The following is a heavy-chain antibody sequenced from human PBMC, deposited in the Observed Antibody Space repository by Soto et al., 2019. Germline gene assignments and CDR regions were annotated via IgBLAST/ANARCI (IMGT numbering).Heavy chain of an antibody. CDR3: ARGGYCSSTSCYSVRWFDP. CDR1: GGSISSSSYY. CDR2: IYYSGST. V-gene: IGHV4-39*01. J-gene: IGHJ5*02. Sequence: SETLSLTCTVSGGSISSSSYYWGWIRQPPGKGLEWIGSIYYSGSTYYNPSLKSRVTISVDTSKNQFSLKLSSVTAADTAVYYCARGGYCSSTSCYSVRWFDPWGQGTLVTVSS. D-gene: IGHD2-2*01.